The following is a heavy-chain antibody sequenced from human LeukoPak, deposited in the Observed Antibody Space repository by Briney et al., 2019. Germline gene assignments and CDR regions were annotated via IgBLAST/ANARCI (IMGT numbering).Heavy chain of an antibody. J-gene: IGHJ4*02. CDR3: AKAHSSSWYPFDY. Sequence: PGGSLRLSCAASGFTFDDYAMHWVRQAPGKGLEWVSGISWNSGSIGYADSVKGRFTISRDNAKNSLYLQMNSLRAEDTALYYCAKAHSSSWYPFDYWGQGTLVTVSS. CDR1: GFTFDDYA. V-gene: IGHV3-9*01. D-gene: IGHD6-13*01. CDR2: ISWNSGSI.